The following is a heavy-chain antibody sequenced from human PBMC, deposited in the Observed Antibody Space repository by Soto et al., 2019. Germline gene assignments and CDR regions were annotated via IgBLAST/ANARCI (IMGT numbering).Heavy chain of an antibody. J-gene: IGHJ4*02. CDR3: ARAPSIAVASKET. D-gene: IGHD6-19*01. V-gene: IGHV1-18*01. CDR1: GDTVTKYG. CDR2: ISFYNGHT. Sequence: QVQLVQSGGEVKKPGASVKVSCTASGDTVTKYGISWVRQAPGQGLEWLGWISFYNGHTNYALKFQDRITFTTDTSTSTASMEVRGLTSDDTAVYYWARAPSIAVASKETWGQGTLVNFSS.